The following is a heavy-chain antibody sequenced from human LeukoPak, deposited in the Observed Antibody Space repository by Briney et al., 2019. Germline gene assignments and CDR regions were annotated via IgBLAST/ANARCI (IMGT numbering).Heavy chain of an antibody. CDR1: GFTFSNYW. CDR2: ITRSSSTI. D-gene: IGHD6-13*01. Sequence: PGGSLRLSCAASGFTFSNYWMIWVRQAPGKGLEWVSYITRSSSTIYYADSVKGRFTISRDNAKNSLYLQMNSLRAEDTAVYYCARSSYSSSWYYFDYWGQGTLVTVSS. J-gene: IGHJ4*02. CDR3: ARSSYSSSWYYFDY. V-gene: IGHV3-48*04.